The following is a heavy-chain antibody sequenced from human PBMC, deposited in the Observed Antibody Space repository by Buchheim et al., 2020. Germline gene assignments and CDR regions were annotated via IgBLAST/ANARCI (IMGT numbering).Heavy chain of an antibody. V-gene: IGHV3-23*01. CDR1: GFTFSSYA. D-gene: IGHD3-22*01. CDR2: ISGSGGST. J-gene: IGHJ6*02. CDR3: AKDKEGDSSGYYYYYYGMDV. Sequence: EVQLLESGGGLVQPGGSLRLSCAASGFTFSSYAMSWVRQAPGKGLEWVSAISGSGGSTYYADSVKGRVNISRGNSKDTPVLQMNSLRAEDTAVYYCAKDKEGDSSGYYYYYYGMDVWGQGTT.